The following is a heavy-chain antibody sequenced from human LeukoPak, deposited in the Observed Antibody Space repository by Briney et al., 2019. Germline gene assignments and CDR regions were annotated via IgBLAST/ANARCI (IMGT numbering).Heavy chain of an antibody. V-gene: IGHV4-39*01. D-gene: IGHD6-6*01. CDR3: ARHIIHLEYSSSSGNWFDP. CDR2: IYYSGST. J-gene: IGHJ5*02. CDR1: GGSISSSSYY. Sequence: SETLSLTCTVSGGSISSSSYYWGWIRQPPGKGLEWIGSIYYSGSTYYNPSLKSRVTISVDTSKNQFSLKLSSVTAADTAVYYCARHIIHLEYSSSSGNWFDPWGQGTLVTVSS.